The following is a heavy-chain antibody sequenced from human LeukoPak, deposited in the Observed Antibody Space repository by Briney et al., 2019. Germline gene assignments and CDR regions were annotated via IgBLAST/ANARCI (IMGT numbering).Heavy chain of an antibody. CDR2: INPNSGGT. CDR1: GYTFTDYY. D-gene: IGHD6-13*01. CDR3: ARGGVAAAVIGNLYYYYMDV. J-gene: IGHJ6*03. V-gene: IGHV1-2*02. Sequence: GASVKVSCKASGYTFTDYYMHWVRQAPGQGLEWMGWINPNSGGTNYAQKFQGRVTMTRDTSISTAYMELSSLRSEDTAVYYCARGGVAAAVIGNLYYYYMDVWGKGTTVTVSS.